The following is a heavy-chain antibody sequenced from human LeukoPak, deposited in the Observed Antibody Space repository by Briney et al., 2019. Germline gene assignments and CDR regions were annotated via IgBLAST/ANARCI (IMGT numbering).Heavy chain of an antibody. CDR2: IIPIFGTA. D-gene: IGHD4-17*01. CDR3: ANGDYGDDYFDY. CDR1: GGTFSSYA. Sequence: SVKVSCKASGGTFSSYAISWVRQAPGQGLEWMGGIIPIFGTASYAQKFQGRVTITADESTSTAYMELSSLRAEDTAVYYCANGDYGDDYFDYWGQGTLVTVSS. J-gene: IGHJ4*02. V-gene: IGHV1-69*13.